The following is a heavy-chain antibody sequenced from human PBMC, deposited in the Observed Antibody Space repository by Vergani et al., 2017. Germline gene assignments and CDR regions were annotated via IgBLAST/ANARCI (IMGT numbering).Heavy chain of an antibody. D-gene: IGHD2-15*01. CDR2: IYHSGIT. J-gene: IGHJ5*02. V-gene: IGHV4-39*07. Sequence: QLQLQESGPGLVKPSETLSLTCTVSGGSISSSSYYWGWIRQPPGKGLEWIGSIYHSGITYYNPSLTSRVTISVDTSKNQFSLKLSSVTAADTAVYYCAGKIGGGGTGPWVGPWGQGNLVT. CDR1: GGSISSSSYY. CDR3: AGKIGGGGTGPWVGP.